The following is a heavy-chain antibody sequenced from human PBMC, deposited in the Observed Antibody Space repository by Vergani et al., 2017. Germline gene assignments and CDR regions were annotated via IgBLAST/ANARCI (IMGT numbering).Heavy chain of an antibody. CDR2: ISAYNGNT. D-gene: IGHD3-9*01. CDR1: GYTFTSYG. J-gene: IGHJ3*02. Sequence: QVQLVQSGAEVKKPGASVKVSCKASGYTFTSYGISWVRQAPGQGLEWMGWISAYNGNTNYAQKLQGRVTMTTDTSTSTAYMELRRLRSDDTAVYYCARDCPALRYFDWCPDSGGNAFDIWGQGTMVTVSS. CDR3: ARDCPALRYFDWCPDSGGNAFDI. V-gene: IGHV1-18*01.